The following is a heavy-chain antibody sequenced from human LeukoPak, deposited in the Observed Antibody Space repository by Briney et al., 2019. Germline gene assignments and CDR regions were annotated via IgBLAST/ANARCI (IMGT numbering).Heavy chain of an antibody. Sequence: GGSLRLSCAASGFAFSIYSMNWVRQAPGKGLEWVSYVSGSSSTIYYADSVKGRFTISRDNAKNSLYLQMNSLRVEDTALYYCARARGLAAAMADYWGQGTLVTVSS. CDR1: GFAFSIYS. CDR2: VSGSSSTI. CDR3: ARARGLAAAMADY. J-gene: IGHJ4*02. D-gene: IGHD6-13*01. V-gene: IGHV3-48*04.